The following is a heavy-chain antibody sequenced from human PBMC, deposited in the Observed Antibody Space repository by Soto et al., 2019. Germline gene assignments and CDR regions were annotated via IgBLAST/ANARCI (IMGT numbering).Heavy chain of an antibody. J-gene: IGHJ4*02. V-gene: IGHV3-11*01. CDR3: AREVIAVAGSYFDY. CDR1: GFTFSDYY. Sequence: GGSLRLSCAASGFTFSDYYMCWIRQAPGKGLERVSYISSRATTIYYADSVKGRFTISRDNAKNSLYLQMNSLRAEDTAVYYCAREVIAVAGSYFDYWGQGSLVTVSS. CDR2: ISSRATTI. D-gene: IGHD6-19*01.